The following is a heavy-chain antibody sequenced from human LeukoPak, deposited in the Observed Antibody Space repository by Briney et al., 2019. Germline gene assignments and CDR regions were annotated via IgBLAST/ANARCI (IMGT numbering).Heavy chain of an antibody. D-gene: IGHD2/OR15-2a*01. CDR2: FDPEDVET. CDR1: GNTFTDLS. Sequence: ASVKVSCKVSGNTFTDLSMNWVRQAPGKGLEWMGGFDPEDVETIYAQKFQGRVTMTEDTSTETAYMELTSPRPEDTAAYYCATDFYRGRQFDYWGQGTLVTVSS. J-gene: IGHJ4*02. V-gene: IGHV1-24*01. CDR3: ATDFYRGRQFDY.